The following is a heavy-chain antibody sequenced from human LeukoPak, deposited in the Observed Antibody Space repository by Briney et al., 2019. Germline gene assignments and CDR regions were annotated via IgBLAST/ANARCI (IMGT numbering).Heavy chain of an antibody. D-gene: IGHD6-19*01. J-gene: IGHJ4*02. Sequence: SQTLSLTCAISGDIVSSNSAAWNWIRQSPSRGLEWLGRTYYRSKWYNDYAVSVKSRITINPDTSKNQSSLQLNSVTPEDTAVYYCAREIGSSGWYPGGTLDYWGQGTLVTVSS. CDR3: AREIGSSGWYPGGTLDY. CDR1: GDIVSSNSAA. CDR2: TYYRSKWYN. V-gene: IGHV6-1*01.